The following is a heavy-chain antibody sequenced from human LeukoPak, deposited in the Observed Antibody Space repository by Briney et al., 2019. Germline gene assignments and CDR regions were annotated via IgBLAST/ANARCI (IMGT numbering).Heavy chain of an antibody. D-gene: IGHD1-26*01. J-gene: IGHJ4*02. CDR3: ARADPISGTYSPFYY. CDR1: GGSIRSYL. CDR2: IYYSGNT. V-gene: IGHV4-59*01. Sequence: PSETLSQTLTVSGGSIRSYLLRWIRQPPGKGLEWIGYIYYSGNTNYNPSLKSRVTISVDTSKNQFSLKLNSVTAADTAVYYCARADPISGTYSPFYYWGQATLVTVSS.